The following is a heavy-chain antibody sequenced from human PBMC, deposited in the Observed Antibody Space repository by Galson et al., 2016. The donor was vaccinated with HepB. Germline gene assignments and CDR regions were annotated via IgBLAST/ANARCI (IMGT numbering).Heavy chain of an antibody. V-gene: IGHV1-3*01. CDR3: ARDVRILELLVGDPAFDFWGGYYYEPGPKWFDP. J-gene: IGHJ5*02. Sequence: SVKVSCKGSGYTFSGYTIHWVRQAPGQRLEWMGWINAGNTRSSQNFQGRATMTTDTSTTTAYMELRSLRSDDTAVYYCARDVRILELLVGDPAFDFWGGYYYEPGPKWFDPWGQGTLVTVSS. CDR1: GYTFSGYT. CDR2: INAGNT. D-gene: IGHD3-3*01.